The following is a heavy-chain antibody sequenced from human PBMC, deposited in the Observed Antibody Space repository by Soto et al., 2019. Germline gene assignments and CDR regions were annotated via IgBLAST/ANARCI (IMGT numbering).Heavy chain of an antibody. CDR2: ISYDGSNK. CDR3: AKDMGVAGYYYYYGMDV. J-gene: IGHJ6*02. V-gene: IGHV3-30*18. Sequence: PWCSLRLSCAASRFTFKIYGMHGARKAPGKGLEWVAVISYDGSNKYYADSVKGRFTISRDNSKNTLYLQMNSLRAEDTAVYYCAKDMGVAGYYYYYGMDVWGQGTTVTVS. CDR1: RFTFKIYG. D-gene: IGHD6-19*01.